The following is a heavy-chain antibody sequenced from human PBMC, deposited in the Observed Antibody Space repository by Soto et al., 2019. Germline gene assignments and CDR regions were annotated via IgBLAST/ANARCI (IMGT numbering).Heavy chain of an antibody. Sequence: GGSLRLSCAASGFTFSSYSMNWVRQAPGKGLEWVSSISSSSSYIYYADSVKGRFTISRDNAKNSLYLQMNSLRAEDTAVYYCARDSQRLTGTTLNRFDYWGQGTLVTVSS. CDR1: GFTFSSYS. V-gene: IGHV3-21*01. D-gene: IGHD1-7*01. CDR3: ARDSQRLTGTTLNRFDY. CDR2: ISSSSSYI. J-gene: IGHJ4*02.